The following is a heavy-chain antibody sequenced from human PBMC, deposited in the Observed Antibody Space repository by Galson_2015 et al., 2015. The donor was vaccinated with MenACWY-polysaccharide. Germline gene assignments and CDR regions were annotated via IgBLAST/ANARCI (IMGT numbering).Heavy chain of an antibody. CDR2: MNPNNGNT. D-gene: IGHD6-19*01. CDR3: ARGIARDGIAVAKVLNDY. Sequence: SVKVSCKASGYTFTSYDINWVRQATGQGLEWMGWMNPNNGNTGYPQKFQGRVTMTRNTSITTAYMELSSLRSEDTAVYYCARGIARDGIAVAKVLNDYWGQGTLVTVSS. J-gene: IGHJ4*02. V-gene: IGHV1-8*01. CDR1: GYTFTSYD.